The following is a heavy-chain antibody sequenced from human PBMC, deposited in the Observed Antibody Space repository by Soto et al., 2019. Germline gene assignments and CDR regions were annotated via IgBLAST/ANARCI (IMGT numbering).Heavy chain of an antibody. CDR1: GFTFSSYG. V-gene: IGHV3-30*18. CDR3: AKVGWTCGY. J-gene: IGHJ4*02. D-gene: IGHD2-15*01. CDR2: ISYDGSNK. Sequence: QVQLVESGGGVVQPGRSLRLSCAASGFTFSSYGMHWVRQAPGKGLEWVAVISYDGSNKYYADSVKGRFTISRDNSKNTLYLQMNSLRAEDTAVYYCAKVGWTCGYLGQGTLVTVSS.